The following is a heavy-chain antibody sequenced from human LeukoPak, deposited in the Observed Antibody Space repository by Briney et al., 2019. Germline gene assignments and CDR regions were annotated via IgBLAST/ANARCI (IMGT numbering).Heavy chain of an antibody. J-gene: IGHJ4*02. Sequence: GGSLRLFCAASGFTFSNYWMSWARQAPGKGLEWVANIKQDGSEKYYVDSVKGRFTISRDNAKNTLYLQANSLRAEDTAVYYCARGAARCSGGHCYPVWGRGTLVTVSS. D-gene: IGHD2-15*01. V-gene: IGHV3-7*02. CDR2: IKQDGSEK. CDR3: ARGAARCSGGHCYPV. CDR1: GFTFSNYW.